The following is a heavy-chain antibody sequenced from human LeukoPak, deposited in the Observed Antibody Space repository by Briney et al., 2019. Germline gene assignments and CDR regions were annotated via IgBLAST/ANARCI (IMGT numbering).Heavy chain of an antibody. CDR3: TRLSHVAGAPKVSWFDP. CDR2: IYHSGTT. J-gene: IGHJ5*02. V-gene: IGHV4-38-2*02. Sequence: PSGTLSLTCTVSAYSISDGFLWGWIRQPPGRGLEWIGSIYHSGTTYCNPSLKSRVTMSVDTSKNQFSLKLSSVTAADTAVYYCTRLSHVAGAPKVSWFDPWGQGTLVTVSS. CDR1: AYSISDGFL. D-gene: IGHD1-26*01.